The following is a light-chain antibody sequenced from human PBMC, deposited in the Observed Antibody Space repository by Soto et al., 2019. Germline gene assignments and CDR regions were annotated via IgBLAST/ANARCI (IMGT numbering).Light chain of an antibody. CDR2: GAS. J-gene: IGKJ2*01. CDR3: QQYGSSPET. V-gene: IGKV3-20*01. Sequence: EIVLTQSPGTLSLSPGERATLSCRASQSVSSSYLAWYQQKPVQAPRLLIYGASSRATGIPDRFSGSGSGTDFTVTISRLEPEDFAVYYCQQYGSSPETFGQGTKLEIK. CDR1: QSVSSSY.